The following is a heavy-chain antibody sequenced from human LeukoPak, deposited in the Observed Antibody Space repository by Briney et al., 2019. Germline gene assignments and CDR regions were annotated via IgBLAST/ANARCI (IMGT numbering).Heavy chain of an antibody. J-gene: IGHJ5*02. V-gene: IGHV3-23*01. CDR3: AKDADYYDSSGYPNWFDP. D-gene: IGHD3-22*01. Sequence: GGSLRLSCAASGFTFSDYYMSWIRQAPGKGLEWVSAISGSGGSTYYADSVKGRFTISRDNSKNTLYLQMNSLRAEDTAVYYCAKDADYYDSSGYPNWFDPWGQGTLVTVSS. CDR2: ISGSGGST. CDR1: GFTFSDYY.